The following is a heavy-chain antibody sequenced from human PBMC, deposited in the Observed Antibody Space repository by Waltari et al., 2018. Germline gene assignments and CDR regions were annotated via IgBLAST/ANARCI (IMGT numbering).Heavy chain of an antibody. CDR3: ARDAGDLWCGYFPFDY. J-gene: IGHJ4*02. CDR1: GGSISSHY. CDR2: ICYSGSA. Sequence: QVQLQESGPGLVKPSETLSLTCTVSGGSISSHYWSWIRQPPGKGLEWIGYICYSGSANYHPALKSRVTISGATSKNPFSPKLSSVTAADTAVYYCARDAGDLWCGYFPFDYWGQGTLVTVSS. V-gene: IGHV4-59*11. D-gene: IGHD3-3*01.